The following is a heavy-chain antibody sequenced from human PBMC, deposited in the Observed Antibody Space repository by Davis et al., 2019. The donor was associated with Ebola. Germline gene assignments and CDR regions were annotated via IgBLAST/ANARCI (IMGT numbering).Heavy chain of an antibody. Sequence: HTGGSLRLSCTASGFTFSSYWMHWVRQAPGKGLVWVSRINSDGSSTSYADPVKGRFTISRDNAKNSLYLQMNSLRAEDTAVYYCAGAGDPGQWLERNWFDPWGQGTLVTVSS. D-gene: IGHD6-19*01. V-gene: IGHV3-74*01. CDR1: GFTFSSYW. CDR3: AGAGDPGQWLERNWFDP. CDR2: INSDGSST. J-gene: IGHJ5*02.